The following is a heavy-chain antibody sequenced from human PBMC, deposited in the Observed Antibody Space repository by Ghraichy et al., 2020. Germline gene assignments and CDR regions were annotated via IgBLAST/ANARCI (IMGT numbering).Heavy chain of an antibody. D-gene: IGHD3-10*01. CDR1: GFTFSNYW. J-gene: IGHJ4*02. CDR3: VSLGKEGYYGSGTYCGY. CDR2: IKQDGSAK. Sequence: GESLNISCAASGFTFSNYWMSWVRQAPGKGLEWVANIKQDGSAKYDVDSVKGRLTISRDNTKTSLYLQMNGLRAEDTAVYYCVSLGKEGYYGSGTYCGYWGEGTLVTVSS. V-gene: IGHV3-7*01.